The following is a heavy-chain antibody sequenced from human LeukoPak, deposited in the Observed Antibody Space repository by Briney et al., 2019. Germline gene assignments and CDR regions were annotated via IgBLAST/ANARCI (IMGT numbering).Heavy chain of an antibody. CDR2: IHTNTGNP. J-gene: IGHJ3*02. CDR3: ARKNNFDAFDI. V-gene: IGHV7-4-1*02. Sequence: ASVKVFCKASGYTFSNYAMNWVRLAPGQGLEWMGWIHTNTGNPTYGQGFTGRFVFSLDTSVSTACLQISDIKAEDNAVYYCARKNNFDAFDIWGQGTMVTVSS. D-gene: IGHD2/OR15-2a*01. CDR1: GYTFSNYA.